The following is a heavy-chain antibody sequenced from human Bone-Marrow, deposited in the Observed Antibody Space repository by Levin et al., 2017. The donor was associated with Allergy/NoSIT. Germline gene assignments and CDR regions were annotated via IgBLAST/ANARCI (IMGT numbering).Heavy chain of an antibody. Sequence: GGSLRLSCAASGFTLNDYGIHWVRQAPGRGLEWVAIIWYDGSNQYYADSVKGRFTISRDISKNTLYLQMNSLRAEDTAVYYCAREGGSYGDYFFDYWGQGTLVTVSS. D-gene: IGHD4-17*01. CDR1: GFTLNDYG. CDR2: IWYDGSNQ. CDR3: AREGGSYGDYFFDY. V-gene: IGHV3-33*01. J-gene: IGHJ4*02.